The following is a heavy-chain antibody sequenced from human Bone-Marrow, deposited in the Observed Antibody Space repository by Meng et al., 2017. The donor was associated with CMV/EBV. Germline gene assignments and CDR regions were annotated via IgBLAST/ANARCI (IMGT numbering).Heavy chain of an antibody. J-gene: IGHJ4*02. V-gene: IGHV1-2*02. CDR1: GYTFAGYF. Sequence: ASVKVSCKASGYTFAGYFIHWVRQAPGQGLEWMGWINPTSGDTNSAQKFQGRVTMTRDTSISTAYMELSRLRSDDTAVYYCLGRDGYIFDYWGQGTLVTVSS. D-gene: IGHD5-24*01. CDR3: LGRDGYIFDY. CDR2: INPTSGDT.